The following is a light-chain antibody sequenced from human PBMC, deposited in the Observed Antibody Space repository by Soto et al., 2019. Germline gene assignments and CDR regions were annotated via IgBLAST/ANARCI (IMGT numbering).Light chain of an antibody. V-gene: IGKV3-11*01. CDR3: QQRSNWPRT. CDR2: DAS. Sequence: EIVLTQSPVTLSLSPGERATLSCRASQSVSSYLAWYQQKPGQAPRLLIYDASHRATGIPARFSGSGSGTDFTLTISSLEPEDFAVYYCQQRSNWPRTFGQGTKVEIK. CDR1: QSVSSY. J-gene: IGKJ1*01.